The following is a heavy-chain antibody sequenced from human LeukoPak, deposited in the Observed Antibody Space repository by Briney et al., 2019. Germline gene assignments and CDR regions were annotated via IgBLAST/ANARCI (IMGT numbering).Heavy chain of an antibody. CDR2: INHSGST. Sequence: SETLSLTCTVSGGSISSGDYYWSWIRQPPGKGLEWIGEINHSGSTNYNPSLKSRVTISVDTSKNQFSLKLSSVTAADTAVYYCARGRTRGFDYWGQGTLVTVSS. J-gene: IGHJ4*02. D-gene: IGHD3-10*01. CDR1: GGSISSGDYY. V-gene: IGHV4-39*07. CDR3: ARGRTRGFDY.